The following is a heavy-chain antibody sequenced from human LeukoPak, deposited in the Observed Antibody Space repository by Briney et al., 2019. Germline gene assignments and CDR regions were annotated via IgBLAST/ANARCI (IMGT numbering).Heavy chain of an antibody. V-gene: IGHV4-59*01. Sequence: SETLSLTCTVSGGSISSYYWSWIPQPPGKGPEWIGYIYYSGSTNYNPSLKSRVTISVDTSKNQFSLKLSSVTAADTAVYYCARGTGSSSWYLFDYWGQGTLVTVSS. J-gene: IGHJ4*02. D-gene: IGHD6-13*01. CDR2: IYYSGST. CDR3: ARGTGSSSWYLFDY. CDR1: GGSISSYY.